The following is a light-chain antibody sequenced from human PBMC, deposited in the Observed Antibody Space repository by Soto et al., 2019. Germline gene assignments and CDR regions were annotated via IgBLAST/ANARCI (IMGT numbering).Light chain of an antibody. V-gene: IGKV3-15*01. Sequence: EIVMTQSPATLSVSPGERATLSCRASLSVSSNLAWYQQKPGQAPRLLIFGASTRATGIPYRFSGSGSGTEFTXTISSLQSEDFAVYFCQQYNKLAPTFGQGTKVDIK. CDR1: LSVSSN. CDR2: GAS. CDR3: QQYNKLAPT. J-gene: IGKJ1*01.